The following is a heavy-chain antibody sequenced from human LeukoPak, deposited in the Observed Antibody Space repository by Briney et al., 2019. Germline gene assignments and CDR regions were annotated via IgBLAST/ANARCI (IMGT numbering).Heavy chain of an antibody. V-gene: IGHV3-74*01. Sequence: GGSLRLSCAASGFIFSSYWMYWVRQAPGKGLEYVSRINHDGGGKTYAESVKGRFTVSRDNARNSVYLQMNSPRVEDTAVYYCARDPLRYLRVGHYDYWGQGTLVAVSS. CDR2: INHDGGGK. D-gene: IGHD3-9*01. J-gene: IGHJ4*02. CDR3: ARDPLRYLRVGHYDY. CDR1: GFIFSSYW.